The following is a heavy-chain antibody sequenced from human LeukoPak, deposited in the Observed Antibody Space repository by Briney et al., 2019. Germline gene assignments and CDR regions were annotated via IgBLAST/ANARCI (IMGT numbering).Heavy chain of an antibody. Sequence: SETLSLTCTVSGGSISSYYWSWIRQPPGKGLEWIGYIYYSGSTNYNPSLKSRVTISVDTSKNQFSLKLSSVTAADTAVYYCARDSVSAVTTGAGAFDIWGQGTMVTVSS. D-gene: IGHD4-17*01. V-gene: IGHV4-59*01. CDR1: GGSISSYY. CDR2: IYYSGST. J-gene: IGHJ3*02. CDR3: ARDSVSAVTTGAGAFDI.